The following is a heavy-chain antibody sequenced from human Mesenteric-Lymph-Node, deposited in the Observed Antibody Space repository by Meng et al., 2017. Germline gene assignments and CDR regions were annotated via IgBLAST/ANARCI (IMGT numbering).Heavy chain of an antibody. CDR1: GYTFTGYY. J-gene: IGHJ2*01. V-gene: IGHV1-2*02. CDR3: ARDIAVGLTGPYFDL. D-gene: IGHD6-19*01. CDR2: INPNSGGT. Sequence: QARLVRGGVEVKTPGALVKVSCKASGYTFTGYYMHGWRQAPGQGLEWMGWINPNSGGTNYAQKFQGRVTMTRDTSISTAYMELSRLRSDDTAVYYCARDIAVGLTGPYFDLWGRGTLVTVSS.